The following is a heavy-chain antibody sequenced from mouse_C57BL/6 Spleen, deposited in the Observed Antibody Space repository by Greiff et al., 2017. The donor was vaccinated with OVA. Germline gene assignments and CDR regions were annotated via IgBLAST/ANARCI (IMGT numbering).Heavy chain of an antibody. J-gene: IGHJ4*01. V-gene: IGHV3-1*01. CDR1: GYSITSGYD. Sequence: ESGPGMVNPSQSLSLTCTVTGYSITSGYDWHWIRHFPGNKLEWMGYISYSGSTNYNPSLKSRISITHDTSKNHFFLKLNSVTTEDTATYYCARGGDGYYDYAMDYWGQGTSVTVSS. CDR3: ARGGDGYYDYAMDY. CDR2: ISYSGST. D-gene: IGHD2-3*01.